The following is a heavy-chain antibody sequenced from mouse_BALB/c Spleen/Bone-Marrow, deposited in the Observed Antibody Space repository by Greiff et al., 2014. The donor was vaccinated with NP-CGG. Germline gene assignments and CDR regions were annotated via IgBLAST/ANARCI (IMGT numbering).Heavy chain of an antibody. D-gene: IGHD1-1*01. CDR2: INPYNGDT. J-gene: IGHJ2*01. CDR3: ARSGYYGSSYFDY. Sequence: VQLKESGPELVKPGASVKISCKASGYLFTGYFMNWVMQSHGKSLERIGRINPYNGDTFYNQKFKGKATLTVDKSSSTAHMELRSLASEDSAVYYCARSGYYGSSYFDYWGQGTTLTVSS. CDR1: GYLFTGYF. V-gene: IGHV1-20*02.